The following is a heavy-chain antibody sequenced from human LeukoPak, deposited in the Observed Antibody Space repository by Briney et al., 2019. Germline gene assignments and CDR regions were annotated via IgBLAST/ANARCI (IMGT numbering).Heavy chain of an antibody. J-gene: IGHJ3*02. CDR1: GFTFSSYW. Sequence: GGSLRLSCAASGFTFSSYWMHWVRQAPGKGLVWVSRINSDGSSKSYADSVKGRFTISRDNAKNTLYLQMNSLRAEDTAVYYCARVKRWLQLLAFDIWGQGTMVTVSS. V-gene: IGHV3-74*01. CDR2: INSDGSSK. CDR3: ARVKRWLQLLAFDI. D-gene: IGHD5-24*01.